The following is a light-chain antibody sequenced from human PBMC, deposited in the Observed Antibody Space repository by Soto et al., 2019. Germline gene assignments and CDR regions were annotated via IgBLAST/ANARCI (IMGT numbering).Light chain of an antibody. Sequence: QSALTQPPSASGSPGQSVTISCTGTSSDVGGYNFVSWYQQHPGKSPKLMIYEVSKRPSGVPDRFSGSKSGNTASLTVSGLQAEDEADYYCSSRATNADGDNWVFGGGTKLTVL. V-gene: IGLV2-8*01. CDR3: SSRATNADGDNWV. CDR2: EVS. J-gene: IGLJ3*02. CDR1: SSDVGGYNF.